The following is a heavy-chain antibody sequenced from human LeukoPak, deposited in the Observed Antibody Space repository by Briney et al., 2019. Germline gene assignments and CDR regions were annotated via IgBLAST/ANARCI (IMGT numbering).Heavy chain of an antibody. V-gene: IGHV3-43*02. Sequence: GGSLRLSCAASGFTFDDYAMHWVRQGPGKGLEWVSFISGDGSTTYYADSAKSRFTISRDNGKNSLYLQMNSLTTEDIAFYYCAKDTKFYYDFSAGYFDFWGQGTLVTVSS. CDR1: GFTFDDYA. D-gene: IGHD3-22*01. CDR2: ISGDGSTT. CDR3: AKDTKFYYDFSAGYFDF. J-gene: IGHJ4*02.